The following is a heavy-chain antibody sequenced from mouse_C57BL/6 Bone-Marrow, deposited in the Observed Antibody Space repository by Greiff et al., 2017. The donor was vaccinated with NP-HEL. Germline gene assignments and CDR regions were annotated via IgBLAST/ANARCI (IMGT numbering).Heavy chain of an antibody. CDR2: ISSGGSYT. Sequence: EVQLKESGGDLVKPGGSLKLSCAASGFTFSSYGMSWVRQTPDKRLEWVATISSGGSYTYFPDSVKGRFTISRDNAKNTLYLQMSSLKSEDTAMYYCARGVTTGFAYWGQGTLVTVSA. CDR3: ARGVTTGFAY. D-gene: IGHD2-2*01. CDR1: GFTFSSYG. J-gene: IGHJ3*01. V-gene: IGHV5-6*01.